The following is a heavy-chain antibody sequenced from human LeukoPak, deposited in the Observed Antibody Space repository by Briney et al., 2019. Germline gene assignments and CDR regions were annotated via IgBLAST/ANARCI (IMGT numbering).Heavy chain of an antibody. Sequence: PGGSLRLSCAASGFTVSSNYMSWVRQAPGKGLEWVPIFYSGGSTYYADSVKGRFTISRDNSKNTLYLQMNSLRAEDTAVYYCASWGHYYDSSGYYGLTKDLYYFDYWGQGTLVTVSS. CDR1: GFTVSSNY. CDR3: ASWGHYYDSSGYYGLTKDLYYFDY. V-gene: IGHV3-66*01. CDR2: FYSGGST. D-gene: IGHD3-22*01. J-gene: IGHJ4*02.